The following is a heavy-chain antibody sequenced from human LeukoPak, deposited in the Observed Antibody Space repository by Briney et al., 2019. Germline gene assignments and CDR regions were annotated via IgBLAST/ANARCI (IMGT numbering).Heavy chain of an antibody. D-gene: IGHD6-6*01. CDR2: MNPNSGNT. CDR1: GYTFTSYD. Sequence: ASVKVSCKASGYTFTSYDINWVRQATGQGLEWMGWMNPNSGNTGYAQKFQGRVTMTRYTSISTAYMELSSLRSEDTAVYYCASLRAEIAARRQVQNWFDPWGQGTLVTVSS. CDR3: ASLRAEIAARRQVQNWFDP. V-gene: IGHV1-8*01. J-gene: IGHJ5*02.